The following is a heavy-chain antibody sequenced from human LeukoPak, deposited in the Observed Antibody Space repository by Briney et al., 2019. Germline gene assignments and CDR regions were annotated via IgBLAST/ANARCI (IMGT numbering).Heavy chain of an antibody. Sequence: SETLSLTCTVSGVSISGYYWSWIRQPPGKGLEWIGYIYYSGSTNYNPSLKSRVTISVDTSKNQFSLKLSSVTAADTAVYYCARGPLGYCSSTSCRNYYYYYYGMDVWGQGTTVTVSS. CDR2: IYYSGST. CDR3: ARGPLGYCSSTSCRNYYYYYYGMDV. D-gene: IGHD2-2*01. V-gene: IGHV4-59*12. CDR1: GVSISGYY. J-gene: IGHJ6*02.